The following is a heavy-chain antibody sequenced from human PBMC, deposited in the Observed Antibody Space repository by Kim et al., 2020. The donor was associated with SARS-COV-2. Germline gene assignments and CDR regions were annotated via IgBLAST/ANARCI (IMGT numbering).Heavy chain of an antibody. CDR2: IWYDGSNK. Sequence: GGSLRLSCAASGFTFSSYGMHWVRQAPGKGLEWVAVIWYDGSNKYYANSVKGRFTISRDNSKNTLYLQMNSLRAEDMAVYYCARDTVEMATIWGIDYWGQGTLVTVSS. CDR3: ARDTVEMATIWGIDY. D-gene: IGHD5-12*01. J-gene: IGHJ4*02. CDR1: GFTFSSYG. V-gene: IGHV3-33*01.